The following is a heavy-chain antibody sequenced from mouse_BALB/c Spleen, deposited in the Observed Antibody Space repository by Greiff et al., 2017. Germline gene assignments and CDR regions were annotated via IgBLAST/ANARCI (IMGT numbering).Heavy chain of an antibody. CDR3: AREDYYGSTGYFDY. CDR1: GYTFSSYW. J-gene: IGHJ2*01. V-gene: IGHV1-9*01. Sequence: VQGVESGAELMKPGASVKISCKATGYTFSSYWIEWVKQRPGHGLEWIGEILPGSGSTNYNEKFKGKATFTADTSSNTAYMQLSSLTSEDSAVYYCAREDYYGSTGYFDYWGQGTTLTVSS. CDR2: ILPGSGST. D-gene: IGHD1-1*01.